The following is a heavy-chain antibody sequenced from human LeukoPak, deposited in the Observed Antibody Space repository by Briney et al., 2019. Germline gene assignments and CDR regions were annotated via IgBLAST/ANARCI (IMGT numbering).Heavy chain of an antibody. CDR1: GFTFSSYS. CDR3: ARVMPRKWIQLWCPFDY. V-gene: IGHV3-21*01. J-gene: IGHJ4*02. Sequence: GGSLRLSCAASGFTFSSYSMNWVRQAPGKGLEWVSSISSSSSYIYYADSVKGRFTISRDNAKNSLYLQMNSLRAEDTAVYYCARVMPRKWIQLWCPFDYWGQGTLVTVSS. D-gene: IGHD5-18*01. CDR2: ISSSSSYI.